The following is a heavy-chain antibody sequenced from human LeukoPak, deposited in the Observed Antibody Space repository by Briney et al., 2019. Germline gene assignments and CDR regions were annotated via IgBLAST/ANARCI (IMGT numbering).Heavy chain of an antibody. D-gene: IGHD6-19*01. CDR1: GFTFSNYG. Sequence: PGRSLRLSCAASGFTFSNYGMHWVRQAPGKGLEWVAVIWYDGSNKYYADSVKGRFTISRDNSKNTLYLQMNSLRAEDTAVYYCHIAVAVNDYWGQGTLVTVSS. V-gene: IGHV3-33*01. CDR2: IWYDGSNK. J-gene: IGHJ4*02. CDR3: HIAVAVNDY.